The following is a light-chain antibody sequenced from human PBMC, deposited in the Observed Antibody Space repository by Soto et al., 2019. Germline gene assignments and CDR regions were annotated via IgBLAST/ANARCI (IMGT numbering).Light chain of an antibody. J-gene: IGKJ1*01. CDR1: QGISSY. CDR2: AAS. V-gene: IGKV1-8*01. Sequence: AIRMTQSPSSLSASTGDRVTITCRASQGISSYLAWYQQKPGKAPKLLIYAASTLQSGVPSRFIGSGSETDFTLTISCLQSEDFATYYCQQYYSYPPWTFGQGTKVEIK. CDR3: QQYYSYPPWT.